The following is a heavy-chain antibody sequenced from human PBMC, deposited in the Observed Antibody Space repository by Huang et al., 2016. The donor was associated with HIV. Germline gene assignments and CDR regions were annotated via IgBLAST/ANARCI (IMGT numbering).Heavy chain of an antibody. Sequence: QLVESGGGLVRPGGSLRISCATSGFSFGSYNMNWVRQAPGKGLEWVSSINVSSNYMEYADSVKCRVTISRDNVKKSLYLQMHSLRADDTAVYYCARAYCGGDCYPGVTYRNGMDVWGQGTTVTVSS. CDR1: GFSFGSYN. V-gene: IGHV3-21*01. J-gene: IGHJ6*02. D-gene: IGHD2-21*02. CDR2: INVSSNYM. CDR3: ARAYCGGDCYPGVTYRNGMDV.